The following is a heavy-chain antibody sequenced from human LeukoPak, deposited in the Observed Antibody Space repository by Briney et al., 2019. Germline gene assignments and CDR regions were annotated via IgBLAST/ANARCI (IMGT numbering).Heavy chain of an antibody. D-gene: IGHD3-10*01. V-gene: IGHV3-23*01. CDR3: AKGGLWFGELIDY. CDR2: SSGSGGST. Sequence: GGSLSLSGAASGFTFSSYAMSSVRQAPGRGLEFVSASSGSGGSTYYADSVKGQFTISRDNSKNTLYLQMNSLRAEDTAVYYCAKGGLWFGELIDYWGQGTLVTVSS. CDR1: GFTFSSYA. J-gene: IGHJ4*02.